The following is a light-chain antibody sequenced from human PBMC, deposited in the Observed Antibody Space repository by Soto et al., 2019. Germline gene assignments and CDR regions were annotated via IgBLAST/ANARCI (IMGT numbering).Light chain of an antibody. CDR3: HQLGSSQLALT. CDR2: GAS. J-gene: IGKJ2*01. Sequence: ESMLTQSPGTLSLSPGERATLSCRASQSVSTRYLAWYQQKPDQAPRLLIYGASIRAAGTPDRFSGSGSGTDYTLTISSLEHEDFAVYYCHQLGSSQLALTFGHRTTLEI. V-gene: IGKV3-20*01. CDR1: QSVSTRY.